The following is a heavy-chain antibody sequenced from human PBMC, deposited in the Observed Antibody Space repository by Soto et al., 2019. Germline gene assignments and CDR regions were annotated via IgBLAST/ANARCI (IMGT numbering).Heavy chain of an antibody. CDR3: ASGGAPVNW. D-gene: IGHD7-27*01. CDR2: ISAYNGNT. J-gene: IGHJ4*02. CDR1: GYTFTNFG. V-gene: IGHV1-18*01. Sequence: QVQLVQSGAEVKKPGASVKVSCKASGYTFTNFGISWVRQAPGQGLEWMGWISAYNGNTNYAQKFKGRVTMATDTTTSTAYMEVVSLRFAVTAVYFCASGGAPVNWGGQGTVVTVSS.